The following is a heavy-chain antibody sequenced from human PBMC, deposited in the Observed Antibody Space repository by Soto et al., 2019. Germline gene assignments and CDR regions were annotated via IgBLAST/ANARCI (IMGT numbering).Heavy chain of an antibody. CDR3: AKYQYYGVDYYYYGMDV. J-gene: IGHJ6*02. CDR2: ISGSGGST. Sequence: GGSLRRSCAASGFTFSSYAMSWVRHAPGKGLEWVSAISGSGGSTYYADSVKGRFTISRDNSKNTLYLQMNSLRAEDTAVYYCAKYQYYGVDYYYYGMDVWGQGPTVTVSS. V-gene: IGHV3-23*01. D-gene: IGHD4-17*01. CDR1: GFTFSSYA.